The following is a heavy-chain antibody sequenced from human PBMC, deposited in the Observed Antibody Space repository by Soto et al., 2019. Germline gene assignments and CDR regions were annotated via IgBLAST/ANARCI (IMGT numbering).Heavy chain of an antibody. CDR1: GFSLTTTGVG. J-gene: IGHJ4*02. CDR3: ALGIASRPFDS. Sequence: QISLKESGPALVKPTQTLTLTCSFSGFSLTTTGVGVGWILQPPGKALEWLALIYWDDDERYNPSLKNRLTITKDTSKNLIVLTMTNVEPVDTATYYCALGIASRPFDSWGQGTLVTVSS. D-gene: IGHD6-6*01. CDR2: IYWDDDE. V-gene: IGHV2-5*02.